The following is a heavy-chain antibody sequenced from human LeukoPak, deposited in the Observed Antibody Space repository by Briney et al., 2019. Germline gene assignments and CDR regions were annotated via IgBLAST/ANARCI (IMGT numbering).Heavy chain of an antibody. CDR1: GFTFSDYY. Sequence: GGSLRLSCAASGFTFSDYYMGWIRQAPGKGLEWVSYISSSGSTIYYADSVKGRFTISRDNAKNSLYLQMNSLRAEDTAVYYCASGATVTAQYDYWGQGTLVTVSS. CDR3: ASGATVTAQYDY. J-gene: IGHJ4*02. V-gene: IGHV3-11*01. CDR2: ISSSGSTI. D-gene: IGHD4-17*01.